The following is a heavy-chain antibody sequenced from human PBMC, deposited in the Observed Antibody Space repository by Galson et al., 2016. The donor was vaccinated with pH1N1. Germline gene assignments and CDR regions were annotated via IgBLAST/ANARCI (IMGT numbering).Heavy chain of an antibody. CDR1: GYLLTDLS. V-gene: IGHV1-24*01. D-gene: IGHD4-23*01. CDR2: FTAEDGET. CDR3: ATNSIDYYYYYMDV. J-gene: IGHJ6*03. Sequence: SVKVSCKVSGYLLTDLSIFWVRQAPGKGLEWMGGFTAEDGETVYAQKLQGRVTMTEDTSTDTAYMELRSLRYEDTAVYYCATNSIDYYYYYMDVWGKGTTVTVSS.